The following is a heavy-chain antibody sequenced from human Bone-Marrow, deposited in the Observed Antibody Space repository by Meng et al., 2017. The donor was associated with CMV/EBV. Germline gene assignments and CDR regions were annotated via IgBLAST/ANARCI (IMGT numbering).Heavy chain of an antibody. J-gene: IGHJ4*02. Sequence: GESLKISCAASGFTLSSYWMSWVRQAPGKGLEWVAIINQDGSDKYYVDSVKGRFTVSRDNAKNSLYLQMNRLRGEDTAVYYCARHECSKSSCYDYWGQGSLVTVSS. D-gene: IGHD2-2*01. V-gene: IGHV3-7*01. CDR3: ARHECSKSSCYDY. CDR1: GFTLSSYW. CDR2: INQDGSDK.